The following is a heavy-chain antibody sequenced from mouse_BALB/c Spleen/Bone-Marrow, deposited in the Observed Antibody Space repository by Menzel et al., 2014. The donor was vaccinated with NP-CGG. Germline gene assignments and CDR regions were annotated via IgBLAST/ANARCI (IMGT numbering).Heavy chain of an antibody. J-gene: IGHJ3*01. D-gene: IGHD1-1*01. V-gene: IGHV14-3*02. Sequence: VQLKESGAELVKPGASVKLSCTASGFNIKDTYMHWVKQRPEQGLEWIGRIDPANGNTKYDPKFQGKATITADTSSNTAYLQLSSLTSKDTAVYYCANYYYGSSLFAYWGQGTLVTVSA. CDR3: ANYYYGSSLFAY. CDR1: GFNIKDTY. CDR2: IDPANGNT.